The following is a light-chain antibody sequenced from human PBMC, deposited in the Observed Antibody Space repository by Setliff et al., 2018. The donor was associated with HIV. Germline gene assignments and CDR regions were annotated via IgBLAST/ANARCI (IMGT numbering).Light chain of an antibody. Sequence: ALTQPASVSGSPGQSITISCTGTSGDVGGYNYVSWYQQHPDKAPKLLIYAVTNRPSGISNRFSGSKSGNTASLTISGLQAEDEADYYCNSYTSSIPLYVFGTGTKVTVL. V-gene: IGLV2-14*03. CDR1: SGDVGGYNY. CDR3: NSYTSSIPLYV. J-gene: IGLJ1*01. CDR2: AVT.